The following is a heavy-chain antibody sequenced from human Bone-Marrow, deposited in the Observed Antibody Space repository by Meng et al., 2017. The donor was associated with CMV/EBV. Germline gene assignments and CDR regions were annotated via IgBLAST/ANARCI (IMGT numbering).Heavy chain of an antibody. Sequence: SVKVSCKASGGTFSSHASSWVRQAPGQGLEWMGWIIPIFGTANYAQKFPGGVTITTDESTSTAYMELSSLRSEDTAVYHCAGAKGGTYYYGMHVWGQGTTVTGAS. CDR3: AGAKGGTYYYGMHV. D-gene: IGHD3-16*01. CDR1: GGTFSSHA. CDR2: IIPIFGTA. V-gene: IGHV1-69*05. J-gene: IGHJ6*01.